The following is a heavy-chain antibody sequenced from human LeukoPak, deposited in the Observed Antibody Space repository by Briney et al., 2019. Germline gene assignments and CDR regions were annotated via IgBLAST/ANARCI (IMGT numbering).Heavy chain of an antibody. CDR1: GFTFSSYW. CDR3: ARDYSGSYSH. CDR2: INTDGSST. Sequence: GGSLRLSCAASGFTFSSYWIHWVRQAPGKGLVRVSRINTDGSSTSYADSVKGRFTISRDNAKNTLYLQMNSLRAEDTAVYYCARDYSGSYSHWGQGTLVTVSS. J-gene: IGHJ4*02. V-gene: IGHV3-74*01. D-gene: IGHD1-26*01.